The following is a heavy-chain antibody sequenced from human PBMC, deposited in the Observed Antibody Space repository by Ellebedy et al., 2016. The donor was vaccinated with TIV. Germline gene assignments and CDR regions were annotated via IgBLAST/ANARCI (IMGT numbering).Heavy chain of an antibody. V-gene: IGHV3-11*01. Sequence: GESLKISXSASGFTFSDYYMTWIRQAPGKGLEWVSYISSSGAPIYYADSVKGRFTISRDNAKNSLYLHMNSLRADDTAVYYCARGDNPHIVGPLFDYWGQGTLLTVSS. CDR3: ARGDNPHIVGPLFDY. J-gene: IGHJ4*02. D-gene: IGHD2-15*01. CDR1: GFTFSDYY. CDR2: ISSSGAPI.